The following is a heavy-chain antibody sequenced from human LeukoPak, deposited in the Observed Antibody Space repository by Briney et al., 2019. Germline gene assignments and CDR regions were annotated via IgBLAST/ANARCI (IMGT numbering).Heavy chain of an antibody. CDR3: ARPLPTYYDSSGYLD. CDR2: INPSGGST. D-gene: IGHD3-22*01. J-gene: IGHJ4*02. V-gene: IGHV1-46*01. CDR1: GYTFTSYY. Sequence: ASVKVSCKASGYTFTSYYMHWVRQAPGQGLEWMGIINPSGGSTSHAQKFQGRVTMTRDTSTSTVYMELSSLRSEDTAVYYCARPLPTYYDSSGYLDWGQGTLVIVSS.